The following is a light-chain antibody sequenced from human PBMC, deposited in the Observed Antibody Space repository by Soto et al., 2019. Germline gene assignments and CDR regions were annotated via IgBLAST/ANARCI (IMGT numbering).Light chain of an antibody. Sequence: DIQLTQAPSTMSASVGDRVTISCRARQSIGSWLAWYQQKPGKAPKLLIYKASTLKSGVPSRFSGSESGTEFTLTISSLQPDDFATYYCQQNNRYPYTFGQGTKLEIK. CDR1: QSIGSW. CDR3: QQNNRYPYT. CDR2: KAS. J-gene: IGKJ2*01. V-gene: IGKV1-5*03.